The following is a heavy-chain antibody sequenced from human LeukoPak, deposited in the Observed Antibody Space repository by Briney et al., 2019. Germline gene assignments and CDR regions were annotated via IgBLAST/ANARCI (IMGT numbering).Heavy chain of an antibody. J-gene: IGHJ4*02. D-gene: IGHD4-17*01. CDR1: GFTFSSYE. Sequence: PGGSLRLSCAASGFTFSSYEMNWVRQAPGKGLEWVSYISSGSSTLYYADSVKGRFTISRDNAQNSLYLQMNRLRDEDTAVYYCARDVRYGDNLVNFDYWGQGTLVTVSS. V-gene: IGHV3-48*02. CDR2: ISSGSSTL. CDR3: ARDVRYGDNLVNFDY.